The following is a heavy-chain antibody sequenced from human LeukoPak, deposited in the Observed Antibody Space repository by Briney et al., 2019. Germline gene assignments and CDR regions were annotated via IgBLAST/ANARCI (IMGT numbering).Heavy chain of an antibody. CDR1: GFTVSSNY. CDR2: IYSGGST. J-gene: IGHJ4*02. Sequence: GGSLRLSCAASGFTVSSNYMSWVRQAPGKRIEWVSVIYSGGSTYYADSVKGRFTISRDNSKNTLYLQMNSLRAEDTAVYYCARHSSSSEFDYWGQGTLVTVSS. V-gene: IGHV3-66*02. D-gene: IGHD6-6*01. CDR3: ARHSSSSEFDY.